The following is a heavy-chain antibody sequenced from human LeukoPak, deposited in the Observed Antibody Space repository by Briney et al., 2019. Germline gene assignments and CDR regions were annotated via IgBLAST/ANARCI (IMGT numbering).Heavy chain of an antibody. CDR2: IIPIFGTA. V-gene: IGHV1-69*05. CDR1: GGTFSSYA. Sequence: ASVKVSCKASGGTFSSYAISWVRQAPGQGLEWMGGIIPIFGTANYAQKFQGRVTITTDESTSTAYMELSSLRSEDTAVYYCARNGPSFGGNRGPFDYWGQETLVTVSS. J-gene: IGHJ4*02. CDR3: ARNGPSFGGNRGPFDY. D-gene: IGHD3-3*01.